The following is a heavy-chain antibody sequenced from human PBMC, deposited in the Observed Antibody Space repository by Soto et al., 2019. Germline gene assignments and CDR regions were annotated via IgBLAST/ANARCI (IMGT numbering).Heavy chain of an antibody. CDR1: GYTFTNYY. Sequence: ASVKVSCKTSGYTFTNYYMHWVRQAPGQGLEWMGIINPSGGSTSYAQKFQGRVTMTRDTSTSTVYMELSSLRSEDTAVYYCAGEVVPRDLHDFWGQGTFVIVSS. D-gene: IGHD2-15*01. V-gene: IGHV1-46*01. J-gene: IGHJ1*01. CDR2: INPSGGST. CDR3: AGEVVPRDLHDF.